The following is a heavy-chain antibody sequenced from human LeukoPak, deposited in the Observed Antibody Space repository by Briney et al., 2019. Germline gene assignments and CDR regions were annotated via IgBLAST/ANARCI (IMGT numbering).Heavy chain of an antibody. CDR2: IVVGMGNT. V-gene: IGHV1-58*02. CDR1: GFTFTSSA. CDR3: AVVWDCSGSYNGY. Sequence: SVKVSCQASGFTFTSSAMQWVRQARGQRLEWIGWIVVGMGNTNYAQKFQERVTITRDMSTSTAYMELSSLRSEDTDVYYCAVVWDCSGSYNGYWGQGTLVTVSS. J-gene: IGHJ4*02. D-gene: IGHD3-10*02.